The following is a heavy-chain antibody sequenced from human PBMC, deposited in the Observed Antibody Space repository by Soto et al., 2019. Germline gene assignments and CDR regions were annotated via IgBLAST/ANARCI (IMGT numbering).Heavy chain of an antibody. D-gene: IGHD3-9*01. Sequence: SETLSLTCTVSGGSISSYYWSWIRQPPGKGLEWIGYIYYSGSTNYNPSLKSRVTISVDTSKNQFSLKLSSVTAADTAVYYCASITYYDILTGYPHADFYYDYMDVWGKGTTVTVSS. J-gene: IGHJ6*03. CDR1: GGSISSYY. V-gene: IGHV4-59*01. CDR3: ASITYYDILTGYPHADFYYDYMDV. CDR2: IYYSGST.